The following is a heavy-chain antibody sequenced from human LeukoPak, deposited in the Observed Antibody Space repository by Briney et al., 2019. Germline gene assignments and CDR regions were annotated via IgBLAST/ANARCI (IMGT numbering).Heavy chain of an antibody. D-gene: IGHD3-22*01. CDR1: GYTFTSYG. Sequence: GASVKVSCKASGYTFTSYGISWVRQAPGQGLEWMGWISAYAQKFQSRATMTPDTSTSTAYMKLSTLRSDDTAVYYCARRFNYYDTSSYYAGFYFDYWGQGTLVTVSS. J-gene: IGHJ4*02. CDR3: ARRFNYYDTSSYYAGFYFDY. CDR2: ISAY. V-gene: IGHV1-18*01.